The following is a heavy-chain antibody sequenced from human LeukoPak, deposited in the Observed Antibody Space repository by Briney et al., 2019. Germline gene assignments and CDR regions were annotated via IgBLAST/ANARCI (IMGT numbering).Heavy chain of an antibody. CDR3: AREGQEADFWSRYHPYYMDV. J-gene: IGHJ6*03. CDR1: GFTFDDYG. Sequence: GGSLRLSCAASGFTFDDYGMSWVRQAPGKGLEWVSGINWNGGSTGYADSVKGRFTISRDNAKNSLYLQMNSLRAEDTALYYCAREGQEADFWSRYHPYYMDVWGKGTTVTVSS. D-gene: IGHD3-3*01. CDR2: INWNGGST. V-gene: IGHV3-20*04.